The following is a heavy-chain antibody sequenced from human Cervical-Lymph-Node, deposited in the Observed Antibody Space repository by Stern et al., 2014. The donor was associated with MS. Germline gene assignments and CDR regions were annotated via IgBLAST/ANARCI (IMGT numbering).Heavy chain of an antibody. D-gene: IGHD6-13*01. CDR2: ISGSGGST. J-gene: IGHJ5*02. CDR3: AKASDSSSWYFSWFDP. CDR1: GFTFSSYA. V-gene: IGHV3-23*04. Sequence: EVQLVESGGGLVQPGGSLRLSCAASGFTFSSYAMSWVRQAPGKGLEWVSAISGSGGSTYYADSVKGRFTISRDNSKNTLYLQMNSLRAEDTAVYYCAKASDSSSWYFSWFDPWGQGTLVTVSS.